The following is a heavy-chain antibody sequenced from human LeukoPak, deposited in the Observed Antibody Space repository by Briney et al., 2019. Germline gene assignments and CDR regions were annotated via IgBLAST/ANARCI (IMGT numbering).Heavy chain of an antibody. D-gene: IGHD1-26*01. J-gene: IGHJ4*02. CDR3: ALYSGSYGDDY. CDR1: GGSISSYY. CDR2: IYYSGST. Sequence: SETLSLTRTVSGGSISSYYWSWIRQPPGKGLEWIGYIYYSGSTNYNPSLKSRVTISVDTSKNQFSLKLSSVTAADTAVYYCALYSGSYGDDYWGQGTLVTVSS. V-gene: IGHV4-59*01.